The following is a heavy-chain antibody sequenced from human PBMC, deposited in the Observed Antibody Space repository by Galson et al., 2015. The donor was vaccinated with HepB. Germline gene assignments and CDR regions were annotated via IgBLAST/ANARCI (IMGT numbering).Heavy chain of an antibody. CDR2: ISGSGDST. J-gene: IGHJ5*02. CDR1: GFTFSRYA. D-gene: IGHD3-10*01. V-gene: IGHV3-23*01. CDR3: AKGLNFGELSSGDH. Sequence: SLRLSCAASGFTFSRYAMNWVRQAPGKGPEWVSGISGSGDSTYYTASVRGRFTISRDNSKTTLYLQLHSLRAEDTAVYYCAKGLNFGELSSGDHWGQGTLVTVSS.